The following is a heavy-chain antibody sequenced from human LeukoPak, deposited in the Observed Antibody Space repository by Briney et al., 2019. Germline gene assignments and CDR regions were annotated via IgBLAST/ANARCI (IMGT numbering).Heavy chain of an antibody. CDR2: ITPIFGTA. CDR3: ARGWLAETAVVTPYNY. V-gene: IGHV1-69*13. J-gene: IGHJ4*02. CDR1: GGTFSSYD. Sequence: VKVSCKASGGTFSSYDISWVRQAPGQGLEWMGGITPIFGTAKYAQKFQGRVTITAVESMSTAYMELSSLRSEDTAVYYCARGWLAETAVVTPYNYWGQGTLVTVSS. D-gene: IGHD4-23*01.